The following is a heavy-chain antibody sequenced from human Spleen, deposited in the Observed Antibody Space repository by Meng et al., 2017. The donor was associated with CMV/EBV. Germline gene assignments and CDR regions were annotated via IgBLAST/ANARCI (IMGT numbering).Heavy chain of an antibody. CDR1: GGSISSSSYY. CDR3: ARTGAAARWFRI. Sequence: QLQLQESGPGLVKPSATLSLTCTVSGGSISSSSYYWGWIRQPPGKGLEWIGSIYYSGSTYYNPSLKSRVTISVDTSKNQFSLKLSSVTAADTAVYYCARTGAAARWFRIWGQGTLVTVSS. CDR2: IYYSGST. V-gene: IGHV4-39*07. D-gene: IGHD6-13*01. J-gene: IGHJ4*02.